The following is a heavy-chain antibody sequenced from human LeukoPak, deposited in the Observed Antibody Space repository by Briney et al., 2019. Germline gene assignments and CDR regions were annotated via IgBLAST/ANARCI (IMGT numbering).Heavy chain of an antibody. Sequence: GGSLRLSCAASGFTFSSYRMSWVRQTPGKGLEWVANINQDGSDKYYVDSVKGRFTISRDNSRNTLSLQMNSLRAEDTAVYYCAKVNWCYASCADAWGQGTLVTVSS. V-gene: IGHV3-7*03. J-gene: IGHJ4*02. CDR2: INQDGSDK. D-gene: IGHD2-2*01. CDR1: GFTFSSYR. CDR3: AKVNWCYASCADA.